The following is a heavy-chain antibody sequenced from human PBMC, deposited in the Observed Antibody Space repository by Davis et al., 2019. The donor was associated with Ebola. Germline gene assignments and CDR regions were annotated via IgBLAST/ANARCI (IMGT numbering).Heavy chain of an antibody. Sequence: AASVKVSCKASGGTFSSYAISWVRQAPGQGLEWMGRIIPILGIANYAQKFQGRVTITADKSTSTAYMELSSLRSEDTAVYYCARDNRGYSYGLSGYYYYGMDVWGQGTTVTVSS. CDR3: ARDNRGYSYGLSGYYYYGMDV. V-gene: IGHV1-69*04. CDR2: IIPILGIA. J-gene: IGHJ6*02. CDR1: GGTFSSYA. D-gene: IGHD5-18*01.